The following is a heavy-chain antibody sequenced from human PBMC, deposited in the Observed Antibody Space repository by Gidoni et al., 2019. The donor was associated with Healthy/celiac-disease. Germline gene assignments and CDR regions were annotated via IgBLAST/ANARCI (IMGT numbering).Heavy chain of an antibody. J-gene: IGHJ5*02. CDR3: ARDFDLGWFDP. D-gene: IGHD3-16*01. CDR2: IYYSGST. Sequence: QVQLQESGPGLVKPSETLSLTCTVSGGSVSSGSYYWSWIRQPPGKGLEWIGYIYYSGSTNYNPSLKSRVTISVDTSKNQFSLKLSSVTAADTAVYYCARDFDLGWFDPWGQGTLVTVSS. CDR1: GGSVSSGSYY. V-gene: IGHV4-61*01.